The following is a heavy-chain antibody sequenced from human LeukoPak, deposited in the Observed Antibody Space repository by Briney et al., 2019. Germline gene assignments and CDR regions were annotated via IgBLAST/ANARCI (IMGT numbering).Heavy chain of an antibody. V-gene: IGHV4-59*01. CDR1: GGSISSYY. Sequence: SETLFLTCTVSGGSISSYYWSWIRQPPGKGLEWIGYIYYSGSTNYNPSLKSRVTISVDTSKNQFSLKLSSVTAADTAVYYCASRPAPPHLGYFQHWGQGTLVTVSS. CDR3: ASRPAPPHLGYFQH. D-gene: IGHD2-2*01. J-gene: IGHJ1*01. CDR2: IYYSGST.